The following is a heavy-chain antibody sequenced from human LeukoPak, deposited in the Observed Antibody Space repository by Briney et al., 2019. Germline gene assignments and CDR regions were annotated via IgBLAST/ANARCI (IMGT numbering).Heavy chain of an antibody. J-gene: IGHJ4*02. V-gene: IGHV3-23*01. CDR3: AKANRLYSGCYPDY. CDR2: IGPSGGSI. Sequence: GGSLRLSCATYRFTFSSYSMNWVRQAPGEGLEWVSSIGPSGGSIFYADSVKGRFTISRDNSKNTLYLQMNSLRAEDTAVYYCAKANRLYSGCYPDYWGQGTLVTVSS. D-gene: IGHD1-26*01. CDR1: RFTFSSYS.